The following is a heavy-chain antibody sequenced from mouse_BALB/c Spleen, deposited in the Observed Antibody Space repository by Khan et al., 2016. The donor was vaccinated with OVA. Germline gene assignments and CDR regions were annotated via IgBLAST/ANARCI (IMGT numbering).Heavy chain of an antibody. CDR1: GYTFSNYW. CDR3: ARDRIDY. V-gene: IGHV1-7*01. J-gene: IGHJ2*01. Sequence: QVQLKQSGAELAKPGASVKMSCKASGYTFSNYWIHWVKQRPGQGLEWIGYINPSSGHTYYNQTFNDKATLTTAKSSSTAYMQLSSLTSEDSAVYYCARDRIDYWGQGTTLTVSS. CDR2: INPSSGHT.